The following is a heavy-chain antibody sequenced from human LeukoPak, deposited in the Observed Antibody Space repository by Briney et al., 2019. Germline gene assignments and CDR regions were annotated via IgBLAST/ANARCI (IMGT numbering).Heavy chain of an antibody. V-gene: IGHV3-43*02. Sequence: GGSLRLSCAASGFTFSNYWMHWVRQAPGKGLEWVSLISGDGGSTYYADSVKGRFTISRDNSKNSLYLQMNSLRTEDTALYYCAKENTYSSSSGLDYWGQGTLVTVSS. CDR2: ISGDGGST. D-gene: IGHD6-6*01. J-gene: IGHJ4*02. CDR1: GFTFSNYW. CDR3: AKENTYSSSSGLDY.